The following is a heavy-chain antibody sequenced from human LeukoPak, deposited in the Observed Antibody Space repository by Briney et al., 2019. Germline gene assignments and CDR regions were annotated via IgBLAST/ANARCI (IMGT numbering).Heavy chain of an antibody. CDR2: IYYSGST. V-gene: IGHV4-59*08. CDR1: GGSISSYY. J-gene: IGHJ4*02. Sequence: SETLSLTCTVSGGSISSYYWSWIRQPPGKGLEWIGYIYYSGSTNYNPSLKSRVTISVDTSKNQLSLKLSSVTAADTAVYYCARLELMVFDYWGQGTLVTVSS. CDR3: ARLELMVFDY. D-gene: IGHD2-8*01.